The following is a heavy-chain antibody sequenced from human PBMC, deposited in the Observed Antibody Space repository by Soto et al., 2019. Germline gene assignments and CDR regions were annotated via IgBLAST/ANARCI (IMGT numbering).Heavy chain of an antibody. D-gene: IGHD3-3*01. Sequence: QVQLQESGPGLVKPSGTLSLTCAVSGGSISSSNWWSWVRQPPGKGLEWIGEIYHSGSTNYNPSLKSRVTISVDKSKNQFSLKLSSVTAADTAVYYCASTWGYDFWCGYPSNWFDPWGQGTLVTVSS. V-gene: IGHV4-4*02. CDR1: GGSISSSNW. CDR2: IYHSGST. J-gene: IGHJ5*02. CDR3: ASTWGYDFWCGYPSNWFDP.